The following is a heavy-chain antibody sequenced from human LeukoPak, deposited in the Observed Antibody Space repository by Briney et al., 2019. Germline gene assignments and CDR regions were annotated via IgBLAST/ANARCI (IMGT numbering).Heavy chain of an antibody. V-gene: IGHV3-23*01. D-gene: IGHD3-10*01. CDR1: GFIFSSYA. J-gene: IGHJ4*02. Sequence: GGSLRLSCAASGFIFSSYAMSWVRQAPGRGLEWVSAISGSGGSTYYADSVKGRFTISRDNSKNTLYLQMNSLRAEDTAVYYCAKADNYYGSGSYPGYWGQGTLVTVSS. CDR2: ISGSGGST. CDR3: AKADNYYGSGSYPGY.